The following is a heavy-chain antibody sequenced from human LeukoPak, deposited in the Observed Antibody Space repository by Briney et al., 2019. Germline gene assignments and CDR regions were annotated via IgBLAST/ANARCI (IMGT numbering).Heavy chain of an antibody. CDR1: GGSFSGDF. Sequence: PSETLSLTCAVNGGSFSGDFWSWIRQSPGKGLGWIGSMYYTGRTYYNPSLKSRVTISEDTSKNQFSLKLSSVTAADTAMYYCARSGSGYLRYYFDYWGQGILVTVSS. CDR2: MYYTGRT. J-gene: IGHJ4*02. D-gene: IGHD5-12*01. CDR3: ARSGSGYLRYYFDY. V-gene: IGHV4-34*01.